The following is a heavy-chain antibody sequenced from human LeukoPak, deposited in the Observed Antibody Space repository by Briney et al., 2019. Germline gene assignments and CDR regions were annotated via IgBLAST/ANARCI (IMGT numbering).Heavy chain of an antibody. CDR3: AKDRGVRSDI. V-gene: IGHV3-23*01. Sequence: GGSLRLSCAASGFTFSSYAMSWVRQAPGKGLEWVSAMSGSGGSTYYADSVKGRFTISRDNAKNTLYLQMNSLRAEDTAVYYCAKDRGVRSDIWGQGTMVTVSS. CDR1: GFTFSSYA. D-gene: IGHD4-17*01. CDR2: MSGSGGST. J-gene: IGHJ3*02.